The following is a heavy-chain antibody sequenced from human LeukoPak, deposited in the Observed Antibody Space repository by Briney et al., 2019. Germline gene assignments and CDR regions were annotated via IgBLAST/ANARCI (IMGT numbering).Heavy chain of an antibody. CDR3: AKEVYGDYAGAFDI. J-gene: IGHJ3*02. D-gene: IGHD4-17*01. CDR1: GFTFDDYA. CDR2: ISWNSGSI. V-gene: IGHV3-9*01. Sequence: GGSLRLSCAASGFTFDDYAMHWVRQAPGKGLEWVSGISWNSGSIGYADSVKGRFTISRDNAKNSLYLQMNSLRAEDTALYYCAKEVYGDYAGAFDIWGQGTMATVSS.